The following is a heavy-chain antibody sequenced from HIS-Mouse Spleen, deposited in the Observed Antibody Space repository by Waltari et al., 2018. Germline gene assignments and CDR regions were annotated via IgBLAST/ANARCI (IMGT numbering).Heavy chain of an antibody. CDR3: AREIPYSSSWYDWYFDL. Sequence: QLQLQESGPGLVKPSETLSLTCTVPGGSLSSSSYYWGCIRQPPGKGLEGVGSIYYSGSTYYNPSLKSRVTISVDTSKNQFSLKLSSVTAADTAVYYCAREIPYSSSWYDWYFDLWGRGTLVTVSS. J-gene: IGHJ2*01. D-gene: IGHD6-13*01. CDR1: GGSLSSSSYY. CDR2: IYYSGST. V-gene: IGHV4-39*07.